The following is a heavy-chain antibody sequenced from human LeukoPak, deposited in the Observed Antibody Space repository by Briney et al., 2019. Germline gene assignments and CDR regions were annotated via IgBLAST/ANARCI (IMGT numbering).Heavy chain of an antibody. J-gene: IGHJ4*02. CDR1: GGSISSYY. D-gene: IGHD6-19*01. CDR3: ARRFDTSGWVDY. V-gene: IGHV4-59*08. CDR2: IYYSGST. Sequence: SETLSLTCTVSGGSISSYYWSWIRQPPGKGLERIGYIYYSGSTNYNPSLKSRFTISIDTSKNRFSLKLSSVTAADTAVYYCARRFDTSGWVDYWGQGTLVNVSS.